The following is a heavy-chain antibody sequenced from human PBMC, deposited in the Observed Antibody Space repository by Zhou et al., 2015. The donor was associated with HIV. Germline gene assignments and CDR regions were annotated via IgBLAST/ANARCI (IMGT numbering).Heavy chain of an antibody. D-gene: IGHD6-13*01. Sequence: QVQLVQSGAEVKKPGSSVKVSCKASGGTFSSYAISWVRQAPGQGLEWMGGIIPIFGTANYAQKFQGRVTITADESTSTAYMELSSLRSEDTAVYYCARAGNRGSSSWPYWYFDLWGRGTLVTVSS. J-gene: IGHJ2*01. V-gene: IGHV1-69*01. CDR1: GGTFSSYA. CDR2: IIPIFGTA. CDR3: ARAGNRGSSSWPYWYFDL.